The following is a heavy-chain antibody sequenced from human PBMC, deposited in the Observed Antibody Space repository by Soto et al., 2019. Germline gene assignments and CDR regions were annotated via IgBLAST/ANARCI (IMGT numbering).Heavy chain of an antibody. D-gene: IGHD3-9*01. CDR1: GFSLNTRGVG. CDR3: APRRGDLLTGHYYFDY. J-gene: IGHJ4*02. V-gene: IGHV2-5*02. CDR2: ISWDGEK. Sequence: QITLKESGPTLVKPTQTLTLTCTFSGFSLNTRGVGVGWIRQPPGKALEWLALISWDGEKRYRPFLKSSLTITKDTSEHRVVLTKTNIDTVDTATYYFAPRRGDLLTGHYYFDYWGQGTLVTVSS.